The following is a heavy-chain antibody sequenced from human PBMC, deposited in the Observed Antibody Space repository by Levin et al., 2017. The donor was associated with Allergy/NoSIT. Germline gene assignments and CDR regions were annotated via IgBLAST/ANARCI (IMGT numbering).Heavy chain of an antibody. V-gene: IGHV3-23*01. J-gene: IGHJ6*03. CDR3: AREIAVAGTLNYYYYYMDV. D-gene: IGHD6-19*01. Sequence: CAGSQGAGKGLDWVSAISGSGGSTYYADSVKGRFTISRDNSKNTLYLQMNSLRAEDTAVYYCAREIAVAGTLNYYYYYMDVWGKGTTVTVSS. CDR2: ISGSGGST.